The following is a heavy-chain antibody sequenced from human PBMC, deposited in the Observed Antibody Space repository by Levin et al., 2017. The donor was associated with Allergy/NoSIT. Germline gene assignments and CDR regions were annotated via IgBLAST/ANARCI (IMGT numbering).Heavy chain of an antibody. V-gene: IGHV3-74*01. CDR2: IDSDGTGT. D-gene: IGHD5-12*01. Sequence: PGGSLRLSCAASGFSFSSFWMHWVRQAPGKGLVWVSRIDSDGTGTGYADSVKGRFTISRDNAKNTLYLQMNSLRAEDTAVYYCAKVGPYSGDESNFDYWGQGSLVTVSS. CDR1: GFSFSSFW. CDR3: AKVGPYSGDESNFDY. J-gene: IGHJ4*02.